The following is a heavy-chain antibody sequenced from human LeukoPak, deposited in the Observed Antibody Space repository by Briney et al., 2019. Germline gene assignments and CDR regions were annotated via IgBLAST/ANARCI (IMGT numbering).Heavy chain of an antibody. CDR1: GGSISSSSYY. Sequence: SETLSLTCTVSGGSISSSSYYWGWIRQPPGKGLEWIGSIYYSGSTYYNPSLKSRVTISVDTSKNQFSLKLSSVTAADTAVYYCARGGRFLEWLVFYYYYMDVWGKGTTVTVSS. V-gene: IGHV4-39*07. CDR3: ARGGRFLEWLVFYYYYMDV. D-gene: IGHD3-3*01. CDR2: IYYSGST. J-gene: IGHJ6*03.